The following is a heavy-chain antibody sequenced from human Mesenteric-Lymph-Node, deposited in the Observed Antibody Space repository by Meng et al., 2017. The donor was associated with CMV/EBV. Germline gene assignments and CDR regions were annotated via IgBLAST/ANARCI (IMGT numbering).Heavy chain of an antibody. D-gene: IGHD6-19*01. CDR3: AKDSLQWLDDDAFDI. CDR2: INWNGADI. J-gene: IGHJ3*02. CDR1: GFSFGDHG. Sequence: GESLKISCVASGFSFGDHGMNWVRQPPGKGLEWVSRINWNGADIGYADSVQGRFSISRDNAKNSLYLEMNSLRAEDTAVYYCAKDSLQWLDDDAFDIWGQGTMVTVSS. V-gene: IGHV3-20*04.